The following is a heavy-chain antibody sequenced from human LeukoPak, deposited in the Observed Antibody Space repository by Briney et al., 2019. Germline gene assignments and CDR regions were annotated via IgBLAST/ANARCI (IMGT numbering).Heavy chain of an antibody. D-gene: IGHD5-18*01. CDR1: GGSISSYY. V-gene: IGHV4-59*08. CDR3: ARVGGQAMKRAFDI. CDR2: IYYSGST. J-gene: IGHJ3*02. Sequence: KPSETLSLTCTVSGGSISSYYWSWIRQPPGKGLEWIGYIYYSGSTNYNPSLKSRVTISVDTSKNQFSLKLSSVTAADTAVYYCARVGGQAMKRAFDIWGQGTMVTVSS.